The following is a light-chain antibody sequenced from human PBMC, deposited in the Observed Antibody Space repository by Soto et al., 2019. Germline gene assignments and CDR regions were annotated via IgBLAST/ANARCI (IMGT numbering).Light chain of an antibody. CDR3: YSYTSSSTYV. Sequence: QSALTQPASVSGSPGQSITISCTGTSSDVGAYNYVSWYQQHPAKVPKLMIYDVSNRPSGVSDRFYGSKSGNTASLTISGLQAEDEADYYCYSYTSSSTYVFGTGTKVTVL. J-gene: IGLJ1*01. V-gene: IGLV2-14*01. CDR2: DVS. CDR1: SSDVGAYNY.